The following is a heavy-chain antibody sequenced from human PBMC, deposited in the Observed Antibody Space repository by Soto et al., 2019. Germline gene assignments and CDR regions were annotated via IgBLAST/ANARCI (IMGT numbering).Heavy chain of an antibody. V-gene: IGHV3-30-3*01. J-gene: IGHJ6*02. Sequence: QVQLVESGGGVVQPGRSLRLSCAASGFTFRNYAMHWVRQAPGKGLECVAVISYDGSNKSYRDYVKGRFTISRDNSKNTLYLQINSLRYEDTAVYYCARGDREDIAVVVGVRPGEYGVDVWGQGTTVTVSS. D-gene: IGHD2-15*01. CDR2: ISYDGSNK. CDR3: ARGDREDIAVVVGVRPGEYGVDV. CDR1: GFTFRNYA.